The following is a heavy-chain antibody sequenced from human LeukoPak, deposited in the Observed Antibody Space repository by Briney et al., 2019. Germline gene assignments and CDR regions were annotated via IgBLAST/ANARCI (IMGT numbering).Heavy chain of an antibody. J-gene: IGHJ4*02. CDR2: IIPIFGTA. D-gene: IGHD1-26*01. CDR3: ARGAELRPGGYFDY. CDR1: GGTFSSYA. Sequence: ASVKVSCKGSGGTFSSYAISWVRQAPGQGLEWMGGIIPIFGTANYAQKFQGRVTITTDESTSTAYMELSSLRSEDTAVYYCARGAELRPGGYFDYWGQGTLVTVSS. V-gene: IGHV1-69*05.